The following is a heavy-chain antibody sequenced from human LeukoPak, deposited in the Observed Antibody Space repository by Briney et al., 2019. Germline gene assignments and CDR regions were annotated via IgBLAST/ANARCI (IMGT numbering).Heavy chain of an antibody. CDR2: INQGGSDK. Sequence: GGSLRLSCAASGFTFSGHWMSWVRQAPGKGLEWVANINQGGSDKYYVDSVKGRFTISRDNAKNSLYLQMNSLGAEDTAVYYCATNRDYWGQGTLVTVSS. D-gene: IGHD1-14*01. J-gene: IGHJ4*02. CDR3: ATNRDY. V-gene: IGHV3-7*01. CDR1: GFTFSGHW.